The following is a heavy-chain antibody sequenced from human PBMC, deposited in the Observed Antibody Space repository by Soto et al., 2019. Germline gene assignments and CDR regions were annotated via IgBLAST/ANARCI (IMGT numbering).Heavy chain of an antibody. CDR1: GGTFNNHA. CDR3: LRGKIRERATILRDKWLDP. J-gene: IGHJ5*02. D-gene: IGHD5-12*01. Sequence: QVQLVQSGDEVKKPGSSVKVSCKASGGTFNNHAINWVRQAPGQWLEWMGGSIPIFGTSNYAQKFQGRDTITSDESTRTAYMELSRLRSADTAGDYCLRGKIRERATILRDKWLDPWGQGTLVTVSS. V-gene: IGHV1-69*01. CDR2: SIPIFGTS.